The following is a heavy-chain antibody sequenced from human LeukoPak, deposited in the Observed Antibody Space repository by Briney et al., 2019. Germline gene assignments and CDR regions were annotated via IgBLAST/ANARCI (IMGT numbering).Heavy chain of an antibody. CDR1: GFTFSTFG. CDR3: ARTRGGSHPACLDY. D-gene: IGHD1-26*01. CDR2: IRYDGTNK. Sequence: GGSLRLSCAASGFAASGFTFSTFGMHWVRQAPGKGLEWVAFIRYDGTNKYYADSVKGRFTISRDSSKNTLYLQMNSLRAEDTAVYYCARTRGGSHPACLDYWGQGTLVTVSS. J-gene: IGHJ4*02. V-gene: IGHV3-30*02.